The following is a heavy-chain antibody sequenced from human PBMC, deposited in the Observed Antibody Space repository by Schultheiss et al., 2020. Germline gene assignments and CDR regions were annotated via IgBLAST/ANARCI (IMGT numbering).Heavy chain of an antibody. CDR1: GGSISSGGYS. V-gene: IGHV4-31*11. CDR3: AYGDYVLSDY. D-gene: IGHD4-17*01. Sequence: SETLSLTCAVSGGSISSGGYSWSWIRQHPGKGLEWIGYIYHSGSTYYNPSLKSRITMSVDTSKNQFSLKLSSVTAADTAVYYCAYGDYVLSDYWGQGTLVTVSS. CDR2: IYHSGST. J-gene: IGHJ4*02.